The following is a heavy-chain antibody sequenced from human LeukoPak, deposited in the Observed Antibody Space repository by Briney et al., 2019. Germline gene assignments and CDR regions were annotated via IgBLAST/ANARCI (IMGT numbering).Heavy chain of an antibody. V-gene: IGHV3-21*04. J-gene: IGHJ4*02. CDR2: ISSSTSYI. CDR3: ASSHYYDSSGLDY. Sequence: PGGSLRLSCAASGFTFTSYSMNWVRQAPGKGLEWVSSISSSTSYIYYADSVKGRFTISRDNAKNSLSLQMNSLRAEDTAVYYCASSHYYDSSGLDYWGQGTLVTVSS. D-gene: IGHD3-22*01. CDR1: GFTFTSYS.